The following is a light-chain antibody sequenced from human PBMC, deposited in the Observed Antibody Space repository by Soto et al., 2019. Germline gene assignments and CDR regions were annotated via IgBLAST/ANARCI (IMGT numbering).Light chain of an antibody. J-gene: IGLJ2*01. Sequence: QSVVTKPPSVSGTPGQRVTIFCSGRRSNIGSNLVYWYQQLPGTAPKLLIFSNDQRPSGVPDRFSGSRSGTSASLAISGLRSEDEGDYYCAAWDDSLSGVVFGGGTKVTVL. CDR3: AAWDDSLSGVV. CDR2: SND. V-gene: IGLV1-47*02. CDR1: RSNIGSNL.